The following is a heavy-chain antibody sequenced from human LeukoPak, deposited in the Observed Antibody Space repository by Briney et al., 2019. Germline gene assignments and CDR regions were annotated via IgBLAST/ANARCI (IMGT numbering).Heavy chain of an antibody. CDR3: VRDNSRGQSLGVIY. D-gene: IGHD3-22*01. CDR1: GFTFSTYN. CDR2: INADSSTI. J-gene: IGHJ4*02. V-gene: IGHV3-48*01. Sequence: GGSLRLSCAASGFTFSTYNMNWVRQAPGKGLEWISYINADSSTIQYADSVRGRFTTSRDNAKNSLYLQMSSLRAEDTAVYYCVRDNSRGQSLGVIYWGQGSLVTVSS.